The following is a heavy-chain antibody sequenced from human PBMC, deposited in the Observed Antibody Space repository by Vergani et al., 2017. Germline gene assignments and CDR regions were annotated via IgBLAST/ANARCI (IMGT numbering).Heavy chain of an antibody. Sequence: QVQLVESAGGVVQPGGSLRLFCSASGFTFSNYYMSWIRQAPGKGLEWVAYISSGSSIYYANSVKGLCTISRGNAKNSLYLQMNSLRAEDTALYYCSTTDHGGNSVFYYGMNVWGQGTTVTVSS. D-gene: IGHD4-23*01. J-gene: IGHJ6*02. V-gene: IGHV3-11*04. CDR3: STTDHGGNSVFYYGMNV. CDR1: GFTFSNYY. CDR2: ISSGSSI.